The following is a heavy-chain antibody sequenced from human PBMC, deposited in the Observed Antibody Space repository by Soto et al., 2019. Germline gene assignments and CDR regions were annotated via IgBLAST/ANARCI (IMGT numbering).Heavy chain of an antibody. Sequence: GGSLRLSCAASGFTFSIYGMHGVRQAPGKGLEWVAVIWYDGSNKYYADSVKGRFTISRDNSKNTLYLQMNSLRAEDTAVYYCARDRHGDYDYFDYWGQGTLVTVSS. D-gene: IGHD4-17*01. CDR3: ARDRHGDYDYFDY. V-gene: IGHV3-33*01. CDR1: GFTFSIYG. CDR2: IWYDGSNK. J-gene: IGHJ4*02.